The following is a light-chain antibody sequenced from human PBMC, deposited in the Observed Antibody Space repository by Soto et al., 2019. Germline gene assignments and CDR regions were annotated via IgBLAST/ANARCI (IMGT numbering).Light chain of an antibody. CDR2: DVN. CDR3: CSYTGTYTWV. Sequence: QSALTQPRSVSGSPGQSVTISCTGTSSDVGGYNYVSWYEQYPGKAPKLVIYDVNKRPSGVPDRFSGSKSGNTASLTISGLRAEDEADYYCCSYTGTYTWVFGGGTKLTVL. CDR1: SSDVGGYNY. J-gene: IGLJ3*02. V-gene: IGLV2-11*01.